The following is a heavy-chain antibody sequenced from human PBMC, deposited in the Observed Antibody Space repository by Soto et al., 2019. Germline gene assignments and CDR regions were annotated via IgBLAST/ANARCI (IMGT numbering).Heavy chain of an antibody. CDR1: GGSISSYD. D-gene: IGHD2-15*01. V-gene: IGHV4-59*08. CDR2: IYYSGST. CDR3: ARRYGGTFDY. J-gene: IGHJ4*02. Sequence: PSESLSLTCTVSGGSISSYDWGWIRQPPGKGLEWIGYIYYSGSTNYNPSLKSRVTISVDTSKNQFSLKLSSVTAADTAVYYCARRYGGTFDYRGQGTLVTVSS.